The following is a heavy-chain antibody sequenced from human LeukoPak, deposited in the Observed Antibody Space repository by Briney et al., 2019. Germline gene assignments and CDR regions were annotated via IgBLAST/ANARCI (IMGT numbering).Heavy chain of an antibody. CDR1: GGSFSGYY. CDR3: ARGLHYDILTGGMDV. J-gene: IGHJ6*02. V-gene: IGHV4-34*01. Sequence: SETLSLTCAVFGGSFSGYYWSWIRQSPEKGLEWIGEMSHTGATNYNPSLKSRVTVSVDTSKKQFSLNLRSVTAADTAVYYCARGLHYDILTGGMDVWGQGTTVIVSS. CDR2: MSHTGAT. D-gene: IGHD3-9*01.